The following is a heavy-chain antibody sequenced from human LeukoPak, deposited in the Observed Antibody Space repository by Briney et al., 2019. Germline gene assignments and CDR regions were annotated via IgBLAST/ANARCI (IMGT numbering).Heavy chain of an antibody. CDR3: AREDFKGFDY. V-gene: IGHV3-74*01. J-gene: IGHJ4*02. CDR1: GFTFSSYW. Sequence: GGSLRLSCAASGFTFSSYWMHWVRQVPGKGLVWVSRIKSDGTTTSYADSVKGRFTISRDNAKNTLHLQMNSLRAEDTAVYYCAREDFKGFDYWGQGNLVTVSS. CDR2: IKSDGTTT.